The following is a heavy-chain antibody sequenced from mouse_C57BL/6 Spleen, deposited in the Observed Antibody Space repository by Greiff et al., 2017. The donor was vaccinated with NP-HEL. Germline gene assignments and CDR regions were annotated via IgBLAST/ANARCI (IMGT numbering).Heavy chain of an antibody. J-gene: IGHJ1*03. V-gene: IGHV1-80*01. CDR1: GYAFSSYW. CDR2: IYPGDGDT. CDR3: ARENYGSSPHWYFDV. Sequence: QVQLKESGAELVKPGASVKISCKASGYAFSSYWMNWVKQRPGKGLEWIGQIYPGDGDTNYNGKFKGKATLTADKSSSTAYMQLSSLTSEDSAVYFCARENYGSSPHWYFDVWGTGTTVTVSS. D-gene: IGHD1-1*01.